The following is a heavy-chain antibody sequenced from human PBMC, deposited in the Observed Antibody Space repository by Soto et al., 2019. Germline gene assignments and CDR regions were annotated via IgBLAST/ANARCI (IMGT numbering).Heavy chain of an antibody. V-gene: IGHV3-23*01. Sequence: GGSLRLSCAASGFTFSSYAMSWVRQAPGKGLEWVSAISGSGGSTYYADSVKGRFTISRDNSKNTLYLQMNSLRAEDTAVYYCAKDKDLEYYDSSGFLANAFDIWGQGTMVTVSS. CDR2: ISGSGGST. CDR1: GFTFSSYA. D-gene: IGHD3-22*01. J-gene: IGHJ3*02. CDR3: AKDKDLEYYDSSGFLANAFDI.